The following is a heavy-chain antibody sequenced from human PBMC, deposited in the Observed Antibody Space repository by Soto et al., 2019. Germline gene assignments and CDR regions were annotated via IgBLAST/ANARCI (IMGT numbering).Heavy chain of an antibody. V-gene: IGHV1-69*14. J-gene: IGHJ6*02. Sequence: QVQLVQSGAEVKKPGSSVKVSCKASGGTFSSYAISWVRQAPGQGLEWMGGIIPIFGTANYAQKFQGRVTITADKPTTTAYMEMSSLRCEDTAVYYCARARGPVGATYYYSYGMDVWGQGTTVTVSS. CDR2: IIPIFGTA. CDR3: ARARGPVGATYYYSYGMDV. D-gene: IGHD1-26*01. CDR1: GGTFSSYA.